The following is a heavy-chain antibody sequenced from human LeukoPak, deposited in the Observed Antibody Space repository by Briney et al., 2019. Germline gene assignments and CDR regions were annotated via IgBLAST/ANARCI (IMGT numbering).Heavy chain of an antibody. CDR1: GFTFSSYW. V-gene: IGHV3-7*01. Sequence: GGSLRLSCAASGFTFSSYWMSWVRQAPGKGLEWVANIEQDGSEKYYVDSVKGRFTISRDNAKNSLYLQMNSLRAEDTAVYYCASLGRDYYDSSGFLYGMDVWGQGTTVTVSS. CDR2: IEQDGSEK. J-gene: IGHJ6*02. CDR3: ASLGRDYYDSSGFLYGMDV. D-gene: IGHD3-22*01.